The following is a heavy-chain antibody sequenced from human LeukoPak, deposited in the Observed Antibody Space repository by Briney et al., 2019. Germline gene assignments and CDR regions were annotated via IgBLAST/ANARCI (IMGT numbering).Heavy chain of an antibody. V-gene: IGHV3-9*01. D-gene: IGHD3-9*01. CDR3: ARSQDYGILTGLLLDP. CDR2: ISWNSGSI. J-gene: IGHJ5*02. CDR1: GFTFDDYA. Sequence: GRSLRLSCAASGFTFDDYAMHWVRQAPGKGLEWVSGISWNSGSIGYADSVKGRFTISRDNAKNSLYLQMNSLRAEDTALYYCARSQDYGILTGLLLDPWGQGTLVTVSS.